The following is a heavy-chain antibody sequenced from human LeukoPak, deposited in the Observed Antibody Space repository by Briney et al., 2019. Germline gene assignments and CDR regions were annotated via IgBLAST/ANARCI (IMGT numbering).Heavy chain of an antibody. D-gene: IGHD5-12*01. CDR2: ISSSSSYI. J-gene: IGHJ5*02. V-gene: IGHV3-21*01. Sequence: GGSLRLSCAASGFTFSSYTMNWVRQAPGKGLEWVSSISSSSSYIYHADSVKGRLTFSRDNAKNSLYLQMNSLRAEDTAVYYCAKDGKYSGLLGNWFDPWGQGTLVTVSS. CDR1: GFTFSSYT. CDR3: AKDGKYSGLLGNWFDP.